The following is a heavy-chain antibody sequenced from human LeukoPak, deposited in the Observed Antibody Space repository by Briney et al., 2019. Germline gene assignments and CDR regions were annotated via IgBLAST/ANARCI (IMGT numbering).Heavy chain of an antibody. D-gene: IGHD2-15*01. CDR3: AKCRSLSPASATNY. V-gene: IGHV3-30-3*02. CDR1: GFTFSHYA. J-gene: IGHJ4*02. Sequence: QPGGSLRLSCAASGFTFSHYAMHWVRQTPGKGLEWVSFISYDGNNRYYADSVKGRFTVSRDDSKNTLYLQMNSLRAEDMAVYYCAKCRSLSPASATNYWGQGTLVTVSS. CDR2: ISYDGNNR.